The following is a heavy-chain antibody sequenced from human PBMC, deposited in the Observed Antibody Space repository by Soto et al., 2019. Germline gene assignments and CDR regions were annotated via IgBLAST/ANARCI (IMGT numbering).Heavy chain of an antibody. Sequence: QLQLQESGPGLVKPSETLSLTCTVSGGSISSSSYYWGWIRQPPGKGLEWIGSIYYSGSTYYNPSLKSRVTISVDTSKNQFSLKLSSVTAADTAVYYCARQIAVADVGAFDIWGQGTMVTVSS. J-gene: IGHJ3*02. CDR1: GGSISSSSYY. CDR3: ARQIAVADVGAFDI. V-gene: IGHV4-39*01. D-gene: IGHD6-19*01. CDR2: IYYSGST.